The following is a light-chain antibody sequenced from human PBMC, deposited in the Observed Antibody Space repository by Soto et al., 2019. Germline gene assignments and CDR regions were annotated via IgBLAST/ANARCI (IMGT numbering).Light chain of an antibody. J-gene: IGKJ1*01. CDR1: QAINNY. V-gene: IGKV1-27*01. CDR2: TAS. CDR3: QMYNSAPWT. Sequence: DIQMTQSPSSLSASVGDRVTITCRASQAINNYLVWYQQKPGKVPKLLIYTASTLQSGVPSRFSGSGSGTDFTLTIRSLQPEDVATYYCQMYNSAPWTFGQGTKVEIK.